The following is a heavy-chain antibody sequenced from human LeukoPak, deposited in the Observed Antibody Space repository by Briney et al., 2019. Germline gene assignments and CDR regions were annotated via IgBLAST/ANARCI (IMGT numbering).Heavy chain of an antibody. J-gene: IGHJ3*02. CDR2: IRSKAYGGTT. D-gene: IGHD1-26*01. V-gene: IGHV3-49*04. Sequence: PGRSLRLSCTASGFTFGDYAMTWVRQAPGKGLEWVGFIRSKAYGGTTEYAASVKGRVTISRDDSKSIAYLQMNSLKTEDTALYYCTRVPGGSYYWLDIWGQGTVVTVSS. CDR1: GFTFGDYA. CDR3: TRVPGGSYYWLDI.